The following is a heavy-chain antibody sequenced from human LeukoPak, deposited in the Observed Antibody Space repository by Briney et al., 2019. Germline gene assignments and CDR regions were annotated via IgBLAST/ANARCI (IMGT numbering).Heavy chain of an antibody. CDR2: ISYDGSNK. D-gene: IGHD5-12*01. CDR1: GFTFGSYG. V-gene: IGHV3-30*03. CDR3: ARAPVATVLPRY. J-gene: IGHJ4*02. Sequence: GGSLRLSCAGSGFTFGSYGMHWVRQAPGKGLEWVAVISYDGSNKYYADSVKGRFTISRDNSKNTLYLQMNSLRAKDTTVFYCARAPVATVLPRYWGQGTLVTVSS.